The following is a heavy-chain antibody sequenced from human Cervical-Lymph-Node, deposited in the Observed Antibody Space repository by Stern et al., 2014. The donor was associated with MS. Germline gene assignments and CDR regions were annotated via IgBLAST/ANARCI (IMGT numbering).Heavy chain of an antibody. CDR2: IIPIFGTA. Sequence: VQLLQSGAEVKKPGSSVKVSCKASGGTFSSYAISWVRQAPGQGLEWMGGIIPIFGTANYAKKFQGRVTITADESTSTAYMELSSLRSEDTAVYYCARAAVLVAATPRFDYWGQGTLVTVSS. CDR1: GGTFSSYA. D-gene: IGHD2-15*01. CDR3: ARAAVLVAATPRFDY. J-gene: IGHJ4*02. V-gene: IGHV1-69*01.